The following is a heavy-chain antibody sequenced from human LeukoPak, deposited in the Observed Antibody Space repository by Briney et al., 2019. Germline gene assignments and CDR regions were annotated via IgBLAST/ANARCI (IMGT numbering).Heavy chain of an antibody. J-gene: IGHJ4*02. V-gene: IGHV4-39*01. CDR1: GGSISSSSYW. CDR2: IYYSGNS. D-gene: IGHD6-13*01. Sequence: KPSETLSLTCSVSGGSISSSSYWRGWIRQPPGKGLEWIGSIYYSGNSYYNPSLKSRVTISVDTSKNQFSLQLSSVTAADTAVYFCARQRAAGTWAFDYWGQGTLVTVSS. CDR3: ARQRAAGTWAFDY.